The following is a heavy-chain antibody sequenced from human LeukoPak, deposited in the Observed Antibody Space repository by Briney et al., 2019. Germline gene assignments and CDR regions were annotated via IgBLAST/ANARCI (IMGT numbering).Heavy chain of an antibody. CDR2: IYRDGSS. CDR3: ARSFYDILIGYYQYFDY. CDR1: GLXVSSNY. J-gene: IGHJ4*02. V-gene: IGHV3-66*01. Sequence: GGSLRLSCVASGLXVSSNYISWVRQAPGKGLEWVSHIYRDGSSYYAESVKGRFNISRDNSKNTLYIQMNSLRAEDTAVYYCARSFYDILIGYYQYFDYWGQGTLVTVSS. D-gene: IGHD3-9*01.